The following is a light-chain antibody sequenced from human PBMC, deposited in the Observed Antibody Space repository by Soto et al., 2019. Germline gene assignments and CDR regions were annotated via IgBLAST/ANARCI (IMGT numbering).Light chain of an antibody. Sequence: EIVLTQSLGTLSLSPRETATLSCRASQSVSSNFLAWYQQKLGQAPRLLIYGASSRATGIPDRFSGSGSGTDFTLTISRLEPEDFAVYYCHQYGSSLPHTFGQGTRLEIK. J-gene: IGKJ2*01. V-gene: IGKV3-20*01. CDR1: QSVSSNF. CDR3: HQYGSSLPHT. CDR2: GAS.